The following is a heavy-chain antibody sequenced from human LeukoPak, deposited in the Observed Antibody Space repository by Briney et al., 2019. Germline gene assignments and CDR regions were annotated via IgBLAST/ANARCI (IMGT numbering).Heavy chain of an antibody. V-gene: IGHV3-48*02. J-gene: IGHJ6*02. CDR2: ISSSSTI. Sequence: GGSLRLSCVASGCTFSGYHINWVRQAPGKGMEWVSYISSSSTIYYADSVKGRFTISRDNAKNSLYLQMNSLRDEDTAVYYCARSGNYPYGMAVWGQGTTVTVSS. D-gene: IGHD1-26*01. CDR1: GCTFSGYH. CDR3: ARSGNYPYGMAV.